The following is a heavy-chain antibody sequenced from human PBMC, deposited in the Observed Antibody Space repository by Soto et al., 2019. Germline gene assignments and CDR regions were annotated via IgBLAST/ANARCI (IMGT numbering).Heavy chain of an antibody. V-gene: IGHV3-11*01. CDR2: ISSSGSTI. J-gene: IGHJ6*02. Sequence: GGSLRLSCAASGFTFSDYYMSWIRQAPGKGLEWVSYISSSGSTIYYADSVKGRFTISRDNAKNSLYLQMNSLRAEDTAVYYCARDHHFIAAAGKEYYYHGMDVWGQGTTVTASS. CDR1: GFTFSDYY. D-gene: IGHD6-13*01. CDR3: ARDHHFIAAAGKEYYYHGMDV.